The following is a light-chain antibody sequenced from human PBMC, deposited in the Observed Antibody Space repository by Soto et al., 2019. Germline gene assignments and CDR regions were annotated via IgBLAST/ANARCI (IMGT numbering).Light chain of an antibody. V-gene: IGLV1-44*01. CDR2: INN. CDR1: SSNIGSNP. Sequence: QSVLTQPPSASGTPGQRVTISCSGSSSNIGSNPVNWYHQLPGTAPKLLIYINNQRPSGVPDRFFGSKSGTSASLAISGLQSEDEADYYCAAWDDSLNGVVFGGGTKVTVL. J-gene: IGLJ2*01. CDR3: AAWDDSLNGVV.